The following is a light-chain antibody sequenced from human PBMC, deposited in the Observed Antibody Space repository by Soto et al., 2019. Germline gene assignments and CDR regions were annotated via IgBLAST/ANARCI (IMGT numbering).Light chain of an antibody. CDR1: HSIGSR. V-gene: IGKV3-15*01. J-gene: IGKJ4*01. CDR3: QQYDNWPPLT. Sequence: EVVMTQSPATLSVSPGERDTLSCRASHSIGSRLAWYQQKPGQAPRLLIHGASTRATGIPARFSGSGSGTEFTLTISSLQSEDFAVYYCQQYDNWPPLTFGGGTKVEIK. CDR2: GAS.